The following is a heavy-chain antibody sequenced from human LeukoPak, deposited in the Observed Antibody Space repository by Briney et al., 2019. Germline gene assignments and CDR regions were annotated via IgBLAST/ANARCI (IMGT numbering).Heavy chain of an antibody. CDR3: ARDFYGPYYYYGMDV. CDR2: IKQDGSEK. D-gene: IGHD2/OR15-2a*01. V-gene: IGHV3-7*05. Sequence: TGGSLRLSCTASGFTFSSYWMSWVRQAPGKGLEWVANIKQDGSEKYYVGSVKGRFTISRDNAKNSLYLQKNSLRAEDTAVYYCARDFYGPYYYYGMDVWGQGTTVTVSS. CDR1: GFTFSSYW. J-gene: IGHJ6*02.